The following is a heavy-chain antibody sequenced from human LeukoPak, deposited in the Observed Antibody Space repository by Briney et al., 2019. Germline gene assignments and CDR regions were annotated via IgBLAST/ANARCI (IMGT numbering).Heavy chain of an antibody. D-gene: IGHD4-17*01. CDR1: GASISSGNYY. Sequence: KSSQTLSLTCTVSGASISSGNYYWSWIRQPAGKGLEWVGRVYNRGTTDYNPSLESRVTISIDTSNNPFSLKLRSVTAADTAVYYCAKNGAVTSFDSWGQGTLVTVSS. V-gene: IGHV4-61*02. J-gene: IGHJ4*02. CDR3: AKNGAVTSFDS. CDR2: VYNRGTT.